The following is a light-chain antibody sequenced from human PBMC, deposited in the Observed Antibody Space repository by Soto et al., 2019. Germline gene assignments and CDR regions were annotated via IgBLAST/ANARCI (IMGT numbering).Light chain of an antibody. CDR3: QQYKTYRT. Sequence: DIQMTQSPSPLSASVGDRVTITCRVSQSIDNWLAWYQQKPGKVPNILIYRTSILDSGVPSRFSGSGSGTDFTLTISTLQPDDFATYYCQQYKTYRTFGQGTKVDI. V-gene: IGKV1-5*03. J-gene: IGKJ1*01. CDR2: RTS. CDR1: QSIDNW.